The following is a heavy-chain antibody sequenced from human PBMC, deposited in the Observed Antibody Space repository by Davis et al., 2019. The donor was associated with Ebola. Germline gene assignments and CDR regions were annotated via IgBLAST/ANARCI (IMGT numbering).Heavy chain of an antibody. J-gene: IGHJ3*02. CDR2: ISSSGSTI. Sequence: GESLKISCAASGFTFSDYYMSWIRQAPGKGLEWVSYISSSGSTIYYADSVKGRFTISRDNAKNSLYLQMNSLRAEDTAVYYCARDGEGDGYRTDAFDIWGQGTMVTVSS. CDR3: ARDGEGDGYRTDAFDI. CDR1: GFTFSDYY. V-gene: IGHV3-11*01. D-gene: IGHD5-24*01.